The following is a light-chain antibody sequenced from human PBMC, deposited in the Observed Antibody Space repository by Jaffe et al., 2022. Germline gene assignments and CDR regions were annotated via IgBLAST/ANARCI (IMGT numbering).Light chain of an antibody. Sequence: QSALTQPASVSGSPGQSITISCTGTSSDVGGYNYVSWYQQHPGKAPKLMIYDVIKRPSGVPDRFSGSRSANTASLTISGLQAEDEADYYCCSYAGSYTWVFGGGTKLTVL. CDR3: CSYAGSYTWV. CDR2: DVI. V-gene: IGLV2-11*01. J-gene: IGLJ3*02. CDR1: SSDVGGYNY.